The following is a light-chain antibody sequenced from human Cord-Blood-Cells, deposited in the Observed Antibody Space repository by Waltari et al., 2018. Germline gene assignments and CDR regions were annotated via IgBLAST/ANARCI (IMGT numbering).Light chain of an antibody. CDR2: TNN. CDR1: SSNIGSNY. CDR3: AAWDDSLSGPV. V-gene: IGLV1-47*01. J-gene: IGLJ3*02. Sequence: QSVLTQPPSASGTPGQRVTISCSGSSSNIGSNYVYWYQQLPGTAPKLLIYTNNQPLSGVPDRFSGSKSGTSASLAISGLRSEDEADYYCAAWDDSLSGPVFGGGTKLTVL.